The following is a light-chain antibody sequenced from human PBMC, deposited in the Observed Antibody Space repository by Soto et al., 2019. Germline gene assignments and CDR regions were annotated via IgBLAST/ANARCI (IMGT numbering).Light chain of an antibody. CDR1: RNDVGGYNF. CDR2: EVT. J-gene: IGLJ2*01. Sequence: QSALTQPASVSGSLGQSITISCTGTRNDVGGYNFVSWYQQHPGKAPKLMIHEVTNRPSGVSNRFSGSKSGNTASLTISGLQAEDEVDYYCSSYSDTNTLVFGGGTKLTVL. CDR3: SSYSDTNTLV. V-gene: IGLV2-14*01.